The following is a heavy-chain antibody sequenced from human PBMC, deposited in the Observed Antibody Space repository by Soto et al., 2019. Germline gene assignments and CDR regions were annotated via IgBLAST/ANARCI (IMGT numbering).Heavy chain of an antibody. D-gene: IGHD3-10*01. CDR2: ISYDGSNK. CDR3: AKDPSLNYYGLPQFDY. Sequence: PGGSLRLSCAASGFTFSSYGMHWVRQAPGKGLEWVAVISYDGSNKYYADSVKGRFTISRDNSKNTLYLQMNSLRAEDTAVYYCAKDPSLNYYGLPQFDYWGQGTLVTVSS. V-gene: IGHV3-30*18. J-gene: IGHJ4*02. CDR1: GFTFSSYG.